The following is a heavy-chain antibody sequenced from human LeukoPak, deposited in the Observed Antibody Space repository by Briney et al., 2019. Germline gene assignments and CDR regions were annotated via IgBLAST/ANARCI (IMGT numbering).Heavy chain of an antibody. CDR3: ARDGGVFDY. CDR2: IYYSGDA. Sequence: PSETLSLTCTVSGGSISSSSHYWGWIRQPPGKGLEWIGSIYYSGDAYYNPSLKSRVTTSVDTSKSQFSLRLSSVTAADTAVYYCARDGGVFDYWGQGTLVTVSS. CDR1: GGSISSSSHY. V-gene: IGHV4-39*02. J-gene: IGHJ4*02. D-gene: IGHD3-16*01.